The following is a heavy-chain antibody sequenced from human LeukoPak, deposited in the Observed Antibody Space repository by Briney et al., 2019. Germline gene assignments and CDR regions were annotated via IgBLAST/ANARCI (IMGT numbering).Heavy chain of an antibody. D-gene: IGHD5-18*01. CDR3: AGDVDTAMDY. J-gene: IGHJ4*02. V-gene: IGHV3-30*01. Sequence: PGRSLRLSCTAPGFPFSAYPMHWVRQAPGKGLEWVAVTTYDGNNRYYADSVKGRFTISRDNSKNTLYLQMNSLRAEDTAVYYCAGDVDTAMDYWGQGTLVTVSS. CDR1: GFPFSAYP. CDR2: TTYDGNNR.